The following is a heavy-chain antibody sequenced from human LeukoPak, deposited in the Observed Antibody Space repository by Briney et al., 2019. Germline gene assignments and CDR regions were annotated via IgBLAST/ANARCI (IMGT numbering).Heavy chain of an antibody. Sequence: SCKASGYTFTSYAMHWVRQAPGKGLEWVAVISYDGSNKYYADSVKGRFTISRDNSKNTLYLQMNSLRAEDTAVYYCARSVVVVAASMNWGQGTLVTVSS. V-gene: IGHV3-30*04. CDR3: ARSVVVVAASMN. CDR1: GYTFTSYA. D-gene: IGHD2-15*01. J-gene: IGHJ4*02. CDR2: ISYDGSNK.